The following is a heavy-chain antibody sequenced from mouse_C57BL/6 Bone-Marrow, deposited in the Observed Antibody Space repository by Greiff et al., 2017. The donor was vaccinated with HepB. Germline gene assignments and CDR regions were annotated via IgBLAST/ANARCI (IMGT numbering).Heavy chain of an antibody. CDR1: GYTFTDYN. V-gene: IGHV1-22*01. CDR2: INPNNGGT. D-gene: IGHD1-1*01. CDR3: ARKAGSSIYYYAMDY. Sequence: EVQLQESGPELVKPGASVKMSCKASGYTFTDYNMHWVKQSHGKSLEWIGYINPNNGGTSYNQKFKGKATLTVNKSSSTAYMELRSLTSEVSAVYYCARKAGSSIYYYAMDYWGQGTSVTVSS. J-gene: IGHJ4*01.